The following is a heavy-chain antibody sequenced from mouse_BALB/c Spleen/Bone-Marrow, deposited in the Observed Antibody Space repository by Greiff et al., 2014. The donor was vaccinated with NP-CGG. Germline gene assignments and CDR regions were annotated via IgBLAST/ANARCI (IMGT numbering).Heavy chain of an antibody. CDR2: ISGGGSYT. Sequence: LQQSGGGLVKPGGSLKLSCAASGFTFSSYGMSWVRQTPEKRLEWVATISGGGSYTYYPDSVKGRFTISRDNAKNNLYLQMSSLRSEDTALYYCARQNCNYGYYYAMDYWGQGTSVTVSS. CDR1: GFTFSSYG. D-gene: IGHD2-1*01. J-gene: IGHJ4*01. V-gene: IGHV5-9-2*01. CDR3: ARQNCNYGYYYAMDY.